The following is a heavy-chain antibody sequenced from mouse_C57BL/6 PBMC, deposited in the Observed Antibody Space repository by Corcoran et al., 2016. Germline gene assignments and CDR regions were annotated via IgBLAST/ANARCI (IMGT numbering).Heavy chain of an antibody. CDR2: INPYNGGT. J-gene: IGHJ3*01. CDR1: GYTFTDYY. Sequence: EVQLQQSGPVLVKPGASVKMSCKASGYTFTDYYMNWVKQSHGKSLEWIGVINPYNGGTSYNQKFKGKATLTVDKSSSTAYMELNSLTSEDSAVYYCARKETAQATLFAYWGQGTLVTVSA. CDR3: ARKETAQATLFAY. V-gene: IGHV1-19*01. D-gene: IGHD3-2*02.